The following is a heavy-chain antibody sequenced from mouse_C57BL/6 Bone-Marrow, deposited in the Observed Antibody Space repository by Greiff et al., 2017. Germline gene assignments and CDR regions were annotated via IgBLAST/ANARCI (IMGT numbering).Heavy chain of an antibody. D-gene: IGHD3-2*02. CDR2: IYPRSGNT. Sequence: VQLQQSGAELARPGASVKLSCKASGYTFTSYGISWVKQRTGQGLEWIGEIYPRSGNTYYNEKFKGKATLTADKSSSTAYVELRSLTSEDSAVYFCASPSGSSGYAMDYWGQGTSVTVSS. CDR1: GYTFTSYG. CDR3: ASPSGSSGYAMDY. J-gene: IGHJ4*01. V-gene: IGHV1-81*01.